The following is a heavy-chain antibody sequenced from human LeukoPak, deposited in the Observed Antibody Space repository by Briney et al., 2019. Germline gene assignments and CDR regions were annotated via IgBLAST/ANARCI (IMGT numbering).Heavy chain of an antibody. D-gene: IGHD5-12*01. CDR3: ARDTSSFVRGYSGYDEYYFDY. CDR2: INPNSGGT. Sequence: ASVKVSCKASGYTFTGYYMHWVRQAPGQGLEWMGWINPNSGGTNYAQKFQGRVTMTRDTSISTAYMGLSRLRSDDTAVYYCARDTSSFVRGYSGYDEYYFDYWGQGTLVTVSS. J-gene: IGHJ4*02. V-gene: IGHV1-2*02. CDR1: GYTFTGYY.